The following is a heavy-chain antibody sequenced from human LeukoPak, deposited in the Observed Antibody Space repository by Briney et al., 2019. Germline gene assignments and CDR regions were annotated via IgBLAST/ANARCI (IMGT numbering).Heavy chain of an antibody. V-gene: IGHV3-7*01. CDR1: GFSFSGSA. D-gene: IGHD3-16*01. CDR3: VRDGRGGYLDY. CDR2: IKQDGSEK. Sequence: PGGSLRLSCATSGFSFSGSALHWVRQAPGKGLEWVANIKQDGSEKYYVDSVKGRFTISRDNVKKSLYLQMNSLRAEDTAVYYCVRDGRGGYLDYWGQGALVTVSS. J-gene: IGHJ4*02.